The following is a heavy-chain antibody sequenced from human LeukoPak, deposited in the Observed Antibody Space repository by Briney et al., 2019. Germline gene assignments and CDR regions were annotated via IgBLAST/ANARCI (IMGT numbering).Heavy chain of an antibody. Sequence: SVKVSCKASGGTFSSYAISWVRQAPGQGLEWMGGIIPIFGTANYAQKFQGRVTITADKSTSTAYMELSSLRSEDTAVYYCASLYRGFGIAAAEDAFDIWGQGTMVTVSS. CDR1: GGTFSSYA. V-gene: IGHV1-69*06. D-gene: IGHD6-13*01. CDR3: ASLYRGFGIAAAEDAFDI. J-gene: IGHJ3*02. CDR2: IIPIFGTA.